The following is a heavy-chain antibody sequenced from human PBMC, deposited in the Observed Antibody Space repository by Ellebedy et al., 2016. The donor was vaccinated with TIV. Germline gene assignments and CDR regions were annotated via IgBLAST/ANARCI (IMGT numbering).Heavy chain of an antibody. V-gene: IGHV3-30*18. CDR2: VSHDGNK. D-gene: IGHD3-3*01. J-gene: IGHJ4*02. CDR1: GFTFSSFG. Sequence: GGSLRLXXAASGFTFSSFGMHWVRQAPGKGLEWVALVSHDGNKYYAESVKGRFTVPRDNSKNTLNLQMNSLRAEGSAVYYCAKVDPRYGVAPFDSWGQGTLVIVSS. CDR3: AKVDPRYGVAPFDS.